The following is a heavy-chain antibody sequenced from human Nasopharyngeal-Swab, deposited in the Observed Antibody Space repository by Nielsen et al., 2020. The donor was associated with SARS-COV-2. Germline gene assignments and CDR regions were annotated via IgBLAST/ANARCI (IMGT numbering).Heavy chain of an antibody. Sequence: VRQAPGKGLEWVSAISGSGGSTHYADSVKGRFTISRDNSKNTLYLQMNSLRAEDTAVYYCAKDSSGYYYGTFDYWGQGTLVTVSS. CDR3: AKDSSGYYYGTFDY. V-gene: IGHV3-23*01. J-gene: IGHJ4*02. D-gene: IGHD3-22*01. CDR2: ISGSGGST.